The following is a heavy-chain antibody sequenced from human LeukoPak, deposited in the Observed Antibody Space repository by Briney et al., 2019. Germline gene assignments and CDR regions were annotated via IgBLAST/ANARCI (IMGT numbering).Heavy chain of an antibody. D-gene: IGHD2-2*01. CDR1: GFSFRRYG. Sequence: GGSLRLSCAASGFSFRRYGMTWVRQAPGKGLEWVSSISGSGGTTYYADSVKGRFTISRDNSKNSLYLQMNSLRAEDTAVYYCAKDWISCITTSCPQGLDYWGQGTLVTVSS. J-gene: IGHJ4*02. CDR3: AKDWISCITTSCPQGLDY. CDR2: ISGSGGTT. V-gene: IGHV3-23*01.